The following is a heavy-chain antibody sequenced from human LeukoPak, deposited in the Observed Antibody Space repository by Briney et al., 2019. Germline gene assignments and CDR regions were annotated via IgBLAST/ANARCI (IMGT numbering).Heavy chain of an antibody. CDR1: GFSVNSFE. CDR2: ISDSGGVI. J-gene: IGHJ4*02. V-gene: IGHV3-48*03. CDR3: AGGPQYTGSFPY. Sequence: GGSLRLSCAASGFSVNSFEMTWVRQAPGLGLEFLSYISDSGGVIKYADSVKGRFIISRDGAENALYLQMNNLGADDTAVYFCAGGPQYTGSFPYWGQGTLVAVSS. D-gene: IGHD1-26*01.